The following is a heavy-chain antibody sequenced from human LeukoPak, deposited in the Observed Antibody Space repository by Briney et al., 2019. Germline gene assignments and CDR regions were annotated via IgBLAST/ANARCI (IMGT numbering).Heavy chain of an antibody. D-gene: IGHD3-10*01. CDR2: INHSGST. CDR3: ARKSNGSGNFDY. Sequence: PSETLSLTCAAYGGSFSGYYWSWIRQPPGKGLEWIGEINHSGSTNYNPSLKSRVTISVDTSKNQFSLKLSSVTAADTAVYYCARKSNGSGNFDYWGQGTLVTVSS. CDR1: GGSFSGYY. J-gene: IGHJ4*02. V-gene: IGHV4-34*01.